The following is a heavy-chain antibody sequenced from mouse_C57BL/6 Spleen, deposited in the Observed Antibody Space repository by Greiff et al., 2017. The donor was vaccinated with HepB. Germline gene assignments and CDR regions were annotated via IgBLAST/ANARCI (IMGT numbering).Heavy chain of an antibody. J-gene: IGHJ1*03. Sequence: QVQLQQSGAELARPGASVKLSCKASGYTFTSYGISWVKQRTGQGLEWIGEIYPRSGNTYYNEKFKGKATLTADKSSSTAYMELRSLTSEDSAVYFCARGKIYDYDWYFDVWGTGTTGTVSS. V-gene: IGHV1-81*01. CDR3: ARGKIYDYDWYFDV. CDR2: IYPRSGNT. D-gene: IGHD2-4*01. CDR1: GYTFTSYG.